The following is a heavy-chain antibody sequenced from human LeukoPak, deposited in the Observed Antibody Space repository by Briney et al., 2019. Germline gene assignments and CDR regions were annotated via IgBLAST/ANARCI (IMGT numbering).Heavy chain of an antibody. D-gene: IGHD6-19*01. Sequence: GSLRLSCAASGFTFSSYSMNWIRQPPGKGLEWIGEINHSGSTNYNPSLKSRVTISVDTSKNQFSLKLSSVTAADTAVYYCARHRYSSGWYGGWPFDYWGQGTLVTVSS. V-gene: IGHV4-34*01. CDR1: GFTFSSYS. CDR3: ARHRYSSGWYGGWPFDY. CDR2: INHSGST. J-gene: IGHJ4*02.